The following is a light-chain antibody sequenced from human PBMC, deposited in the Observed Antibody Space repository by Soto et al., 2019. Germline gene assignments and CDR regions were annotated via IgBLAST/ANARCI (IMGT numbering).Light chain of an antibody. CDR1: QSVSTY. CDR2: SAS. CDR3: QQYNDWPPRWT. Sequence: EIVMTQSPATLSVSPGERATLSCRASQSVSTYLAWYQQKPGQAPRLLIYSASTRATGIPARFSGGGSGTEFTLTISSLQSEVFAVYICQQYNDWPPRWTFGQGTKVEIK. J-gene: IGKJ1*01. V-gene: IGKV3-15*01.